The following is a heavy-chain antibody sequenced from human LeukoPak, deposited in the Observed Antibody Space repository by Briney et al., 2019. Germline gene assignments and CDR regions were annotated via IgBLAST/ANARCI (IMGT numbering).Heavy chain of an antibody. CDR3: ARGPNDSSGYYYYNWFDP. J-gene: IGHJ5*02. CDR1: GFTFSSYE. V-gene: IGHV4-38-2*01. D-gene: IGHD3-22*01. Sequence: PGGSLRLSCAASGFTFSSYEMNWVRQAPGKGLEWIGSIYHSGSTYYNPSLKSRVTISVDTSKNQFSLKLSSVTAADTAVYYCARGPNDSSGYYYYNWFDPWGQGTLVTVSS. CDR2: IYHSGST.